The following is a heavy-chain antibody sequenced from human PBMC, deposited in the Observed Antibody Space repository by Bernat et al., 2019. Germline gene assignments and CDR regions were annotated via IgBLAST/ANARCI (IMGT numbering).Heavy chain of an antibody. CDR3: ARLYYYQMDV. CDR2: IHKGGRT. CDR1: GLTVSSNA. J-gene: IGHJ6*02. V-gene: IGHV3-53*05. Sequence: EVQLVETGGGSIQPGGSLRLSCAASGLTVSSNAMIWVRHAPGKGLEWVSVIHKGGRTYYADSVKGRFTISRDNSKNTLYVEMDSLRAEDTAVYYCARLYYYQMDVWGQGTTVTVSS.